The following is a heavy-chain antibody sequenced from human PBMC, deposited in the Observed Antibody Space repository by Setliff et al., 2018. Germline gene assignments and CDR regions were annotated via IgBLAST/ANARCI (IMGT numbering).Heavy chain of an antibody. J-gene: IGHJ4*02. D-gene: IGHD2-21*01. CDR3: ARGGDYCGGECYIPPPDSY. Sequence: GSLRLSCAASGFTFSRYWMTWVRQAPGKGLEWVANIKQDGSEKYYVDSVKGRFTISRDNSKNTLYLQMNSLRPEDTAVYYCARGGDYCGGECYIPPPDSYWGQGTLVTVSS. CDR1: GFTFSRYW. CDR2: IKQDGSEK. V-gene: IGHV3-7*01.